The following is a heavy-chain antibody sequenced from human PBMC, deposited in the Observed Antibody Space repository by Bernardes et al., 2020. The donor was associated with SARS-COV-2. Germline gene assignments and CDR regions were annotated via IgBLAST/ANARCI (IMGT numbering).Heavy chain of an antibody. J-gene: IGHJ4*02. V-gene: IGHV3-33*01. Sequence: GSLRLSCVASGFTFSSYGIHWVRQAPGKGLEWVAVIWYDGSYKYYADSVKGRFTISRDNSKNTLYLQMNSLRAEDTAVYYCATGDYSSGWLLEFWGQGTLVTVSS. CDR2: IWYDGSYK. CDR3: ATGDYSSGWLLEF. CDR1: GFTFSSYG. D-gene: IGHD6-19*01.